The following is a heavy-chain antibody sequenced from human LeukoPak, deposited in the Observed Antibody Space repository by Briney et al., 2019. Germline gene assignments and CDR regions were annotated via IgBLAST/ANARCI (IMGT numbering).Heavy chain of an antibody. Sequence: GGSLRLSCAASGFTFSSYAMSWVRQPPGKGLEWVSAISGSGGSTYYADSVKGRFTISRDNSKNTLYLQMNSLRAEDTAVYYCARSYTYCSSTSCYDYYYGMDVWGQGTTVTVSS. J-gene: IGHJ6*02. D-gene: IGHD2-2*01. V-gene: IGHV3-23*01. CDR2: ISGSGGST. CDR3: ARSYTYCSSTSCYDYYYGMDV. CDR1: GFTFSSYA.